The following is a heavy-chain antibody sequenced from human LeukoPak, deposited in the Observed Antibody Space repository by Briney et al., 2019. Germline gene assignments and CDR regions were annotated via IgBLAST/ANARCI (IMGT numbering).Heavy chain of an antibody. J-gene: IGHJ6*03. CDR2: MNPNSGNT. V-gene: IGHV1-8*01. Sequence: ASVKVSCKASGYTFTSYDINWARQATGQGLEWMGWMNPNSGNTGYAQKFQGRVTMTRKTSISTAYMELSSLRSEDTAVYYCARGRNFYDSSGYHLPYMDVWGKGTTVTVSS. CDR3: ARGRNFYDSSGYHLPYMDV. CDR1: GYTFTSYD. D-gene: IGHD3-22*01.